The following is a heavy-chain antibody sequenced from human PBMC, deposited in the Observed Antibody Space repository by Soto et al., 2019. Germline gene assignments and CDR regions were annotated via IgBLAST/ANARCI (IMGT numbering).Heavy chain of an antibody. D-gene: IGHD5-18*01. CDR3: ARGAQMWIQLWGDAFDI. CDR2: ISSSSSYI. V-gene: IGHV3-21*01. CDR1: GFTFSSYS. Sequence: EVQLVESGGGLVKPGGSLRLSCAASGFTFSSYSMNWVRQAPGKGLEWVSSISSSSSYIYYADSVKGRFTISRYNAKYSLYLQMNSLSAEDTDVYYCARGAQMWIQLWGDAFDIWGQGTMVTVSS. J-gene: IGHJ3*02.